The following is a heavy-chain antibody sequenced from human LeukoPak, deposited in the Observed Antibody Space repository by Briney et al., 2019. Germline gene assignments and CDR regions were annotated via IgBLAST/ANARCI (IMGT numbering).Heavy chain of an antibody. CDR2: INAGNGNT. J-gene: IGHJ6*02. D-gene: IGHD3-9*01. CDR1: GYTFTSYA. CDR3: ARELYDILTAVYYYYGMDV. V-gene: IGHV1-3*01. Sequence: ASVNVSCTASGYTFTSYAMHWVRQAPGQRLEWMGWINAGNGNTKYSQKFQGRVTITRDTSASTAYMELSSLRSEDTAVYYCARELYDILTAVYYYYGMDVWGQGTTVTVSS.